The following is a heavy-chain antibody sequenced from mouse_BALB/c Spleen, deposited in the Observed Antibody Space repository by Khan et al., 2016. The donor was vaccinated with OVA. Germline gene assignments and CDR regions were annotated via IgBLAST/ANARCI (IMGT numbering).Heavy chain of an antibody. D-gene: IGHD2-1*01. CDR3: AWGYFGNYEFAY. J-gene: IGHJ3*01. CDR2: IFPGTGTT. V-gene: IGHV1S132*01. CDR1: GYTFTNYW. Sequence: QVQLQQSGAELVKPGASVKLSCKTSGYTFTNYWIQWVKQRPGQGLGWIGEIFPGTGTTYYNENFKAKATLTIDTSSSTAYMQLSSLTSEDSAVYFCAWGYFGNYEFAYWGQGTLVTVSA.